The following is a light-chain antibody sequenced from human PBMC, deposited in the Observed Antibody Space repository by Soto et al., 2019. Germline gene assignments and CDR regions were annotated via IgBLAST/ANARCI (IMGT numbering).Light chain of an antibody. J-gene: IGKJ4*01. CDR2: DTF. V-gene: IGKV3-20*01. CDR3: QQFSSFPLT. CDR1: QSLNSNY. Sequence: EIVLTQSPGTLSLSPGERASLSCRASQSLNSNYLAWHQQKPGQAPRLLIYDTFSRATGIPDRFSGSGSGTDFTLTISRLEPEDFAVYYCQQFSSFPLTFGGGTKVDIK.